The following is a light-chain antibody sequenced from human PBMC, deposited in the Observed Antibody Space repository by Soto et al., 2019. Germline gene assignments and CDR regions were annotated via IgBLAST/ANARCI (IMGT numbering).Light chain of an antibody. Sequence: QSALTQPPSASGSPGQSVAISCTGTSSDVGGYNYVSWYQQHPGKAPKLMIYDVTERPPGVPDRVSGSKSGNTASLTVAGLQAEDEADYYCSSYAGSNNPVLFGGGTKLTVL. CDR2: DVT. CDR3: SSYAGSNNPVL. J-gene: IGLJ2*01. V-gene: IGLV2-8*01. CDR1: SSDVGGYNY.